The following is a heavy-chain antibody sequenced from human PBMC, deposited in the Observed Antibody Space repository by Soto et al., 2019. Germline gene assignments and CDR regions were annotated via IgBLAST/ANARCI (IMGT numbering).Heavy chain of an antibody. V-gene: IGHV1-69*06. CDR3: ARAGSPSSRSYYYYGMDV. CDR1: GGTFSSYA. J-gene: IGHJ6*04. CDR2: IIPIFGTA. D-gene: IGHD6-6*01. Sequence: ASVKVSCKASGGTFSSYAISWVRQAPGQGLEWMGGIIPIFGTANYAQKFQGRVTITADKSTSTTYMELSSLRSEDTAVYYCARAGSPSSRSYYYYGMDVWGKGTTVTVSS.